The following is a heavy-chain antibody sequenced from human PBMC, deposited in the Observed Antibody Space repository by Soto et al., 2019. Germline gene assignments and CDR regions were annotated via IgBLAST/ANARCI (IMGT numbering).Heavy chain of an antibody. CDR1: GFTFSSYA. CDR3: AKDGEQSDYVFGDY. CDR2: ISGSGGST. J-gene: IGHJ4*02. V-gene: IGHV3-23*01. D-gene: IGHD4-17*01. Sequence: EVPLLESGGGLVQPGGSLRLSCAASGFTFSSYAMSWVRQAPGKGLEWVSAISGSGGSTYYADSVKGRFTISRDNSKSTLYLQMNSLRAEDTAVYYCAKDGEQSDYVFGDYWGQGALVTVSS.